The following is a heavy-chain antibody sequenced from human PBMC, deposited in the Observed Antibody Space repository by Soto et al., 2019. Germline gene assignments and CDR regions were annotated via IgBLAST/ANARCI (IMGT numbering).Heavy chain of an antibody. D-gene: IGHD1-1*01. V-gene: IGHV4-39*01. CDR3: ARLRDRTIYYYYYGMDV. Sequence: PSETLSLTCTVSGGSISSSSYYWGWIRQPPGKGLEWIGSIYYSGSTYYNPSLKSRVTISVDTSKNQFSLKLSSVTAADTAVYYCARLRDRTIYYYYYGMDVWGQGTTVTVSS. CDR2: IYYSGST. J-gene: IGHJ6*02. CDR1: GGSISSSSYY.